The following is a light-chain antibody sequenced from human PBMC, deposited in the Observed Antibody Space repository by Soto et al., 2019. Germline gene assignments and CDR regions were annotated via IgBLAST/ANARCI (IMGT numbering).Light chain of an antibody. CDR3: QHYMSYPWT. V-gene: IGKV1-5*01. CDR2: DAS. CDR1: QSVSRW. Sequence: DIQLTQSPSTLSSSAGDRVTITCRASQSVSRWLAWYQQKPGQAPKLLIYDASTVESGVPSRFSGGGSGTEFTLSISRLQADDFASYYCQHYMSYPWTFGRGTKVDIK. J-gene: IGKJ1*01.